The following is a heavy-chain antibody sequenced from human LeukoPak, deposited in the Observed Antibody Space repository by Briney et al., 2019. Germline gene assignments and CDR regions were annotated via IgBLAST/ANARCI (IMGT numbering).Heavy chain of an antibody. V-gene: IGHV3-23*01. CDR3: AKLYYDSSGYYPTGFDY. Sequence: GGSLRLSCAASGFTFSSYAMSWVRQAPGKGLEWVSAISGSGGSTYYVDSVKGRFTISRDNSKNTLYLQMNSLRAEDTAVYYCAKLYYDSSGYYPTGFDYWGQGTLVTVSS. D-gene: IGHD3-22*01. CDR2: ISGSGGST. CDR1: GFTFSSYA. J-gene: IGHJ4*02.